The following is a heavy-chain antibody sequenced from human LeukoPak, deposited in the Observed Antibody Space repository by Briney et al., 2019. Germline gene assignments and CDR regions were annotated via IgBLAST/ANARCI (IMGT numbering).Heavy chain of an antibody. Sequence: ASVKVSCKASGYTFTSYGISWVRQAPGQGLEWMGWISAYNGNTNYAQKLQGRVTMTTDTSTSTAYMELSSLRSDDTAVYYCARALTDFWSGYSRDDAFDIWGQGTMVTVSS. CDR1: GYTFTSYG. CDR2: ISAYNGNT. J-gene: IGHJ3*02. D-gene: IGHD3-3*01. V-gene: IGHV1-18*01. CDR3: ARALTDFWSGYSRDDAFDI.